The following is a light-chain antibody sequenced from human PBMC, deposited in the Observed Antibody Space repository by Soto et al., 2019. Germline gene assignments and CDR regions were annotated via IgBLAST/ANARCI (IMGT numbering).Light chain of an antibody. J-gene: IGLJ3*02. CDR3: SSYAGSNNLV. CDR2: EVS. CDR1: SSDVGGYNY. V-gene: IGLV2-8*01. Sequence: QSALTQPPSASGSLGQSVTISCTGTSSDVGGYNYVSWYQQHPDKAPKLMISEVSKRPSGVPDRFSGSKSGNTASLTVSGLQAEDEADYYCSSYAGSNNLVFGGGTKVTVL.